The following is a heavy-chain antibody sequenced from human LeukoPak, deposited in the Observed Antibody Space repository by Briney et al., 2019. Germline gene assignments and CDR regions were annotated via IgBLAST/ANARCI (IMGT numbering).Heavy chain of an antibody. CDR3: ARTSVAGTKNFDY. J-gene: IGHJ4*02. CDR1: GGSFSGYY. Sequence: SETLSLTCAVYGGSFSGYYWSWIRQPPGKGLEWIGEINHSGSTNYNPSLKSRVTTSVDTSKNQFSLKLNSVTAADTAVYYCARTSVAGTKNFDYWGQGILVTVSS. V-gene: IGHV4-34*01. CDR2: INHSGST. D-gene: IGHD6-19*01.